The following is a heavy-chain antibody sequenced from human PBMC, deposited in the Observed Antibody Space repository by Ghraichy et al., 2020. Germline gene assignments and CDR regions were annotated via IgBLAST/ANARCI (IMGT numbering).Heavy chain of an antibody. Sequence: SETLSLTCTVSGGSITNNTYFWDWIRQPPGQGLEWIGSIYYSGDTYYNPSLESRVTISVDSSKNQFFLNLRSVTAADTAVYYCARRFSLVNFNWFDPWGQGTLLTVSS. V-gene: IGHV4-39*01. CDR1: GGSITNNTYF. D-gene: IGHD1-26*01. J-gene: IGHJ5*02. CDR3: ARRFSLVNFNWFDP. CDR2: IYYSGDT.